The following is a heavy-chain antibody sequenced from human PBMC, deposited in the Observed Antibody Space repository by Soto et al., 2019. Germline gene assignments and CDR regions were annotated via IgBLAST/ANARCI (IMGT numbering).Heavy chain of an antibody. D-gene: IGHD4-17*01. V-gene: IGHV4-4*07. J-gene: IGHJ4*02. Sequence: SETLSLTCTVSGGSISNDRWSWVRQPAGKGLEWIGRIFASGRTNYNPSLQSRVTMSVDTSKNQFSLTMTSLAAAHTAVYYCTRGTFETTDPLYWGQGIPVTASS. CDR2: IFASGRT. CDR3: TRGTFETTDPLY. CDR1: GGSISNDR.